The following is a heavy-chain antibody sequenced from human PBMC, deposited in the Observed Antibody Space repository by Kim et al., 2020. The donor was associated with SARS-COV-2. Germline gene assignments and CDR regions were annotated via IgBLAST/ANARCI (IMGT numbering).Heavy chain of an antibody. V-gene: IGHV3-30*07. Sequence: SVKGRFTISRDNYKNTLYLQMNSLRAEDTAVYYCARADSSGYYYYYGMDVWGQGTTVTVSS. D-gene: IGHD6-19*01. CDR3: ARADSSGYYYYYGMDV. J-gene: IGHJ6*02.